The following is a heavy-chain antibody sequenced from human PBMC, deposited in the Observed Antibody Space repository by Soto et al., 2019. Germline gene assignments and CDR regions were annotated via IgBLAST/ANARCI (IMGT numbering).Heavy chain of an antibody. J-gene: IGHJ4*02. D-gene: IGHD2-2*01. CDR3: AIFPRGYCSSTSCCLAPDIPHHDY. CDR1: GGTFSSYT. Sequence: QVQLVQSGAEVKKPGSSVKVSCKASGGTFSSYTISWVRQAPGQGLEWMGRIIPILGIANYAQKFQGRVTITAGKYTGGAYMDLSSVRSEDTAVYYCAIFPRGYCSSTSCCLAPDIPHHDYWGQGPLVTVSS. V-gene: IGHV1-69*02. CDR2: IIPILGIA.